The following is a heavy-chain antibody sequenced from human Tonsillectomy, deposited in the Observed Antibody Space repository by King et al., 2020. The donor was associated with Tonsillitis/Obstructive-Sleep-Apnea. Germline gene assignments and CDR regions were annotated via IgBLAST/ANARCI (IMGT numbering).Heavy chain of an antibody. V-gene: IGHV3-23*04. CDR2: ISGSGGSK. D-gene: IGHD6-6*01. J-gene: IGHJ3*02. CDR1: GFTFSTYA. Sequence: VQLVESGGALVQPGGSLRLSCAASGFTFSTYAMSWVRQAPGKGLEWVSGISGSGGSKYYADSGKGRFTISRDNSKNTLYLLMDSLRAEDTAVYYCAGRSNAFDIWGQGTMVIVPS. CDR3: AGRSNAFDI.